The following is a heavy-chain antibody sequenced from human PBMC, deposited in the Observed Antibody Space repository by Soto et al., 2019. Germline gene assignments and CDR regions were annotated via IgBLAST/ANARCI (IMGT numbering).Heavy chain of an antibody. J-gene: IGHJ4*02. V-gene: IGHV3-30-3*01. D-gene: IGHD5-18*01. CDR3: AEIQQLLY. CDR2: ISYDGSNK. Sequence: QVQLVESGGGVVQPGRSLRLSCAASGFTFSSYAMHWVRQAPGKGLEWVAVISYDGSNKYYADSVKGRFIISRDNSKNTLYLQMNSLRAEDTAVYYCAEIQQLLYWGQGTLVTVSS. CDR1: GFTFSSYA.